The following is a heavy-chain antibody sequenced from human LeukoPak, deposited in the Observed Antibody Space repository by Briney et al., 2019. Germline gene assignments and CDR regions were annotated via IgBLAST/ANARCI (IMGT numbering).Heavy chain of an antibody. D-gene: IGHD6-13*01. CDR2: IRGSGDRT. J-gene: IGHJ4*02. V-gene: IGHV3-23*01. Sequence: GGSLRLSCAASGFTFSSYAMSWVRQAPGKGLEWVSAIRGSGDRTHYADSVKGRFTISRDNAKNTVYLQMSSLRAEDTAVYYCGRGGKVEQLVLARWGQGSLVTVSS. CDR3: GRGGKVEQLVLAR. CDR1: GFTFSSYA.